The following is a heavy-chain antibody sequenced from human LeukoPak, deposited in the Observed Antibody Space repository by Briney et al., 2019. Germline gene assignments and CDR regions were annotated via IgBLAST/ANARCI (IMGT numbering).Heavy chain of an antibody. J-gene: IGHJ1*01. CDR1: GFTFSSYS. V-gene: IGHV3-21*04. D-gene: IGHD1-26*01. CDR2: ISSSSSYI. CDR3: AKKVVVGATSPYSDFQD. Sequence: PGGSLRLSCAASGFTFSSYSMNWVRQAPGKGLEWVSSISSSSSYIYYAGSVKGRFSISRDNSKNTLYLQMNSLRAEDTALYYCAKKVVVGATSPYSDFQDWGQGTLVTVSS.